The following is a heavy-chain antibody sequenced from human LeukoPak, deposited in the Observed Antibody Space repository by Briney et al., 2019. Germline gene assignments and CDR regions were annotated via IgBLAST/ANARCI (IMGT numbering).Heavy chain of an antibody. J-gene: IGHJ4*02. CDR1: GFTFSKYA. Sequence: GGSLRLSCAASGFTFSKYAMNWVRQAPGKGLEWVSSFGGSGGNTYYAASVKGRFTISRDNSKNTLYLQMNSLRAEDTAVYYCASGSTVTTGYWGQGTLVTVSS. CDR2: FGGSGGNT. CDR3: ASGSTVTTGY. V-gene: IGHV3-23*01. D-gene: IGHD4-17*01.